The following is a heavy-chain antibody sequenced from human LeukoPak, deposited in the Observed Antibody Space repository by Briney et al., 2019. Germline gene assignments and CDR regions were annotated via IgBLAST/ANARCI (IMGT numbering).Heavy chain of an antibody. D-gene: IGHD6-6*01. CDR3: ARGRRMGYSSSGIDY. V-gene: IGHV4-61*02. CDR1: GGSISSGSYY. Sequence: SQTLSLTCTVSGGSISSGSYYWSWIRQPAGKGLEWIGRIYTSGSTNYNPSLKSRVTISVDTSKNQFSLKLSSVTAADTAVYYCARGRRMGYSSSGIDYWGQGTLVTVSS. CDR2: IYTSGST. J-gene: IGHJ4*02.